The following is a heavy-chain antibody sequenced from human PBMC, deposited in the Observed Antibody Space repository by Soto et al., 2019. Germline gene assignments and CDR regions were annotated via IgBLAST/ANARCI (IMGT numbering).Heavy chain of an antibody. CDR2: IYPGNSDT. CDR3: ARTSSSGTYYYGMDV. J-gene: IGHJ6*02. D-gene: IGHD1-1*01. V-gene: IGHV5-51*01. CDR1: GYNFANYW. Sequence: GESLKISCKGSGYNFANYWIGWVRQMPGKGLEWMGIIYPGNSDTRYSPSFQGQVTISADTSISTAYLQWSSLKASDTAMYYCARTSSSGTYYYGMDVWGQGTTVPVSS.